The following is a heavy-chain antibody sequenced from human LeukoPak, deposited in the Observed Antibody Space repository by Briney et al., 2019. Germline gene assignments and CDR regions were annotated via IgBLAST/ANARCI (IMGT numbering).Heavy chain of an antibody. CDR3: ARCGGAPFECQNDY. J-gene: IGHJ4*02. Sequence: ASVKVSCKSSGYTFTSNALGWVRQAPGQGLEWMGWINPNSGGTNYAQKFQGRVTMTRDTSISTAYMELSRLRSDDTAVYYCARCGGAPFECQNDYWGQGTLVTVSS. D-gene: IGHD2-21*01. CDR2: INPNSGGT. CDR1: GYTFTSNA. V-gene: IGHV1-2*02.